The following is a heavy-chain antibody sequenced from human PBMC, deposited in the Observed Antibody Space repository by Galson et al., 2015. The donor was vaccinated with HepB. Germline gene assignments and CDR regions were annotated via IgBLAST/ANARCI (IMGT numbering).Heavy chain of an antibody. V-gene: IGHV4-31*02. CDR2: IYHTGTT. CDR3: ARGGRDGWGYFDF. J-gene: IGHJ2*01. Sequence: WIGYIYHTGTTYYNPSLKSRVTMSVDTSKNQFSLRLSSVTAADTAVYYCARGGRDGWGYFDFWGRGTLVTVSS. D-gene: IGHD1-26*01.